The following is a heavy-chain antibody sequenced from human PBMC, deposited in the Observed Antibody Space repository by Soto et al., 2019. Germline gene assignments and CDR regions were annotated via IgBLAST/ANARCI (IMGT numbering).Heavy chain of an antibody. D-gene: IGHD6-13*01. CDR3: ARDLKSSSWSTSY. V-gene: IGHV3-30*04. J-gene: IGHJ4*02. CDR2: ISDDGSNK. Sequence: GGSLRLSCAASGFTFSSYAMHWVRQAPGKGLEWVAVISDDGSNKYYADSVKGRFTISRDNSKNTLYLQMNSLRAEDTAVYYCARDLKSSSWSTSYWGQGTLVTVSS. CDR1: GFTFSSYA.